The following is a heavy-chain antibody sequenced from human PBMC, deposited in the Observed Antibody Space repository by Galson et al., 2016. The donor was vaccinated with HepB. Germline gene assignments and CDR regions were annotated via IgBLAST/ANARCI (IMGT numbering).Heavy chain of an antibody. J-gene: IGHJ4*02. V-gene: IGHV3-74*01. CDR3: TRDYYGSLDH. D-gene: IGHD3-10*01. Sequence: SLRLSCAASGFTFNNAWMNWVRQAPGKGLVWVSRINIDGNSITYADSVKGRFAISRDNAKNTVHLQMNSLRAEDTAVYYCTRDYYGSLDHWGQGTLVTVSS. CDR1: GFTFNNAW. CDR2: INIDGNSI.